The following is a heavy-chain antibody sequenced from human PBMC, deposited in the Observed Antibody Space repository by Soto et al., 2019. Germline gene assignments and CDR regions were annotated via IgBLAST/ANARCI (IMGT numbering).Heavy chain of an antibody. CDR1: GGTFSSYA. D-gene: IGHD3-22*01. CDR3: ARAQNSSGYPRNPFDY. V-gene: IGHV1-69*13. CDR2: IIPIFGTA. Sequence: SVKVSCKASGGTFSSYAISWVRQAPGQGLEWMGGIIPIFGTANYAQKFQGRVTITADESTSTAYMELSSLRSEDTAVYYCARAQNSSGYPRNPFDYWGQGTLVTVSS. J-gene: IGHJ4*02.